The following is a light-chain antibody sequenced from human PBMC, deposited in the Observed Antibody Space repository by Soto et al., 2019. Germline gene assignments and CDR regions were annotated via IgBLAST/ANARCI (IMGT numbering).Light chain of an antibody. CDR1: SSDIGTYNY. CDR2: DVS. Sequence: QSVLTQPASVSGSPGQSITISCTGTSSDIGTYNYVSWYQQPPGQAPKLMIYDVSNRPSGVSDRFSGSKSGNTASLTISGLQAEDEADYYCYSCSRSSGTRYVFGTGTKRTVL. CDR3: YSCSRSSGTRYV. V-gene: IGLV2-14*03. J-gene: IGLJ1*01.